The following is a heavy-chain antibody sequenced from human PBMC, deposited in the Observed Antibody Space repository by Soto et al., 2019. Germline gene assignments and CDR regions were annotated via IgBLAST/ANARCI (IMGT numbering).Heavy chain of an antibody. D-gene: IGHD3-16*01. CDR3: VKYTVTEDLGES. CDR1: GFTFSSYA. J-gene: IGHJ5*02. V-gene: IGHV3-23*01. Sequence: EVQLLESGGDVVRPGGSLRLSCAASGFTFSSYAMGWVRQAPGKGLEWVAGVSRAGTYTFYADSVRGRFSISRDNSRDTGELYMNALRGDDTAVNCCVKYTVTEDLGESWGQGTLVSVSS. CDR2: VSRAGTYT.